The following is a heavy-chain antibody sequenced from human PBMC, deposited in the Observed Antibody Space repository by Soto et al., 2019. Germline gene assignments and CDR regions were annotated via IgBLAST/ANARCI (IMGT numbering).Heavy chain of an antibody. J-gene: IGHJ4*02. CDR1: GGSISSYY. Sequence: QVQLQESGPGLVKPSETLSLTCTVSGGSISSYYWSWIRQPPGKGLEWIGYIYYSGSTNYNPSLXSRVXIXIDTSKNPFSLKLSSVTAADTAVYYCARRYGYSFDYWGQGTLVTVSS. CDR2: IYYSGST. CDR3: ARRYGYSFDY. V-gene: IGHV4-59*08. D-gene: IGHD1-1*01.